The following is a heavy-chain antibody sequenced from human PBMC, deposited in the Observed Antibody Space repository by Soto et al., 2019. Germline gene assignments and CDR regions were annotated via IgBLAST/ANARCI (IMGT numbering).Heavy chain of an antibody. CDR1: GGSISSYY. D-gene: IGHD6-13*01. V-gene: IGHV4-59*01. Sequence: SETLSLTCTVSGGSISSYYWSWIRQPPGKGLEWIGYIYYSGSTNYNPSLKSRVTISVDTSKNQFSLKLSSVTAADTAVYYCARSRSWTPTIWFDPWGQGTLVPVSS. CDR3: ARSRSWTPTIWFDP. CDR2: IYYSGST. J-gene: IGHJ5*02.